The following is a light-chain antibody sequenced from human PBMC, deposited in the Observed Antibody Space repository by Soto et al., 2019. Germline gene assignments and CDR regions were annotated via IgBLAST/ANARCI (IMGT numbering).Light chain of an antibody. V-gene: IGKV1-5*03. CDR2: KAS. CDR3: RQDNSYPVN. CDR1: QSVSDS. J-gene: IGKJ4*01. Sequence: DIQMTQSPSTLSASVGDRVTITCRASQSVSDSLAWYQQKAGKAPSLLIYKASSLDTGVPSRFSGSRPGTEFTLTISSLQPDDVATYYCRQDNSYPVNFGGGTNVEMK.